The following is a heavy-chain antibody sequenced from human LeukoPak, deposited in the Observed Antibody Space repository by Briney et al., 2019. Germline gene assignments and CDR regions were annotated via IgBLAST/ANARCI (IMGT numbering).Heavy chain of an antibody. CDR2: ISSSGSTI. CDR1: GFTFSDYY. Sequence: KAGGSLRLSCAASGFTFSDYYMSWIRQAPGKGLEWVSYISSSGSTIYYADSVKGRFTISRDNAKNSLYLQMNSLRAEDTAVYYCARPRSNWNYYFDYWGQGTLVTVSS. J-gene: IGHJ4*02. CDR3: ARPRSNWNYYFDY. V-gene: IGHV3-11*04. D-gene: IGHD1-7*01.